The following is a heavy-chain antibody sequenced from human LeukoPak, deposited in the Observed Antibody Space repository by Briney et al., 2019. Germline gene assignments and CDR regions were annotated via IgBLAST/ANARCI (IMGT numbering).Heavy chain of an antibody. J-gene: IGHJ4*02. CDR3: ARGRGFSGYYYY. CDR2: INHSGST. D-gene: IGHD3-22*01. CDR1: GGSISSYY. V-gene: IGHV4-34*01. Sequence: SETLSLTCNVSGGSISSYYWSWIRQPPGKGLEWIGEINHSGSTNYNPSLKSRVTISVDTSKNQFSLKLSSVTAADTAVYYCARGRGFSGYYYYWGQGTLVTVSS.